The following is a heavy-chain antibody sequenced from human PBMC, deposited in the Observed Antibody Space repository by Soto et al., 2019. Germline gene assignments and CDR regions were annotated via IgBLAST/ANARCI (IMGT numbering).Heavy chain of an antibody. Sequence: EVQLLESGGGLVQPGGSLRLSCAASGFTFSSYAMSWVSQAPGMGLEWVSAISGSGGSTYYADSVKGRFTISRDNSKKTLYLQMNSLRAEDTAVYYCAKPRPGHDAFDSWGQGTMVTVSS. CDR3: AKPRPGHDAFDS. CDR1: GFTFSSYA. CDR2: ISGSGGST. D-gene: IGHD3-10*01. V-gene: IGHV3-23*01. J-gene: IGHJ3*02.